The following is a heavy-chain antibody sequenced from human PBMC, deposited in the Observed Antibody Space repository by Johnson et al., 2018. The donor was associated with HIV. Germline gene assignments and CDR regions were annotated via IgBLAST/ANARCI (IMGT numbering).Heavy chain of an antibody. V-gene: IGHV3-30*04. D-gene: IGHD4-23*01. J-gene: IGHJ3*02. CDR1: GFTFSSYA. Sequence: VQLVESGGGVVQPGRSLRLSCAASGFTFSSYAMHWVRQAPGKGLAWVAVISYDGSNKYYADSVMGRFTISRDNSKNTLYLQMISLRAEDTVVYYCASSGYGGNDAFDIWGQGTMVTVSS. CDR2: ISYDGSNK. CDR3: ASSGYGGNDAFDI.